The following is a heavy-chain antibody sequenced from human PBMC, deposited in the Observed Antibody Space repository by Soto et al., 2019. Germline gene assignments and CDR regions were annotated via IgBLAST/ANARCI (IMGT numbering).Heavy chain of an antibody. CDR1: GFTFSSYG. CDR2: IWYDGSNK. V-gene: IGHV3-33*01. D-gene: IGHD3-9*01. CDR3: ARDLIRYFDWLLNYYYYYGMDV. Sequence: QVQLVESGGGVVQPGRSLRLSCAASGFTFSSYGMHWVRQAPGKGLEWVAVIWYDGSNKYYADSVKGRFTISRDNSKNTLYLQMNSLRAEDTAVYYCARDLIRYFDWLLNYYYYYGMDVW. J-gene: IGHJ6*01.